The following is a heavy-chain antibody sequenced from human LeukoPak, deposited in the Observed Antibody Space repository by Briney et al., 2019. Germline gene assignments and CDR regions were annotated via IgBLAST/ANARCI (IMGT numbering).Heavy chain of an antibody. Sequence: SETLSLTCTVSGGSISSHYWSWIRQPPGKGLGWIGYIYYSGSTNSNPSLKSRVTISVDTSRNQFSLKLSSVTAADTAVYYCARVNSNYDYYYYYMDVWGKGTTVTVSS. J-gene: IGHJ6*03. CDR1: GGSISSHY. D-gene: IGHD4-11*01. CDR3: ARVNSNYDYYYYYMDV. CDR2: IYYSGST. V-gene: IGHV4-59*11.